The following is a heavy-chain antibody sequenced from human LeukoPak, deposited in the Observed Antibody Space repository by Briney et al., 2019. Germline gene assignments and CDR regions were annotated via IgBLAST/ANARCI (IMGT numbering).Heavy chain of an antibody. CDR2: MNPNSGNT. CDR3: ARGPAVAAPWDWFDP. V-gene: IGHV1-8*01. D-gene: IGHD6-19*01. Sequence: ASVKVSRKASGYTFTSYDINWVRQATGQGLEWMGWMNPNSGNTGYAQKFQGRVTMTRNTSISTAYMELSSLRSEDTAVYYCARGPAVAAPWDWFDPWGQGTLVTVSS. CDR1: GYTFTSYD. J-gene: IGHJ5*02.